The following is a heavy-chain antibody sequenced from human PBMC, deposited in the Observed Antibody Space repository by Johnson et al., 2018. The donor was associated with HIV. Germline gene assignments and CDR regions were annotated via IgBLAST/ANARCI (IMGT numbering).Heavy chain of an antibody. CDR1: GFTFSSYG. CDR3: AKDAWGAVTDSLDG. V-gene: IGHV3-30*02. CDR2: IRYDGSTQ. J-gene: IGHJ3*01. D-gene: IGHD4-17*01. Sequence: VQLVESGGGVVQPGGSLRLSCAASGFTFSSYGMHWVRQAPGKGLEWVAFIRYDGSTQSYADSVKGRFSISRDNSKNTLYMEINSLRAEDTALYYCAKDAWGAVTDSLDGWGRGTMVTVSS.